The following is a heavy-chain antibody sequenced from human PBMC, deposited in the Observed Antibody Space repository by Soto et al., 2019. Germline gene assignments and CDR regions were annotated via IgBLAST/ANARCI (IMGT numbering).Heavy chain of an antibody. CDR1: GFTFSYYA. V-gene: IGHV3-21*06. J-gene: IGHJ4*02. Sequence: GGSLRLSCAASGFTFSYYALHWVRRAPGKGLEWVSSISGIRDYIRYADAVKGRFTISRDNAKTSLYLQMNSLTAEDTAVYYCAREGVHNYNEYYFDYWGQGTLVTVSS. D-gene: IGHD3-22*01. CDR3: AREGVHNYNEYYFDY. CDR2: ISGIRDYI.